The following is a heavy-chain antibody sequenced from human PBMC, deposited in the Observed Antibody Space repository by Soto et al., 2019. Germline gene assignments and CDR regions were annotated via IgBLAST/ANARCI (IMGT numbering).Heavy chain of an antibody. CDR1: GFTFTSYS. CDR3: ARDAGRRGGYYERNYPDH. V-gene: IGHV3-30*01. Sequence: ESGGGVVQPGTSLRLSCAASGFTFTSYSMHWVRQAPGKGLEWVAIVSYDGRNTRDADSVKGRFTISRDNSKSTLYLQMNSLRPDDTAVYYCARDAGRRGGYYERNYPDHWGQGTLVTVSS. D-gene: IGHD3-22*01. CDR2: VSYDGRNT. J-gene: IGHJ4*02.